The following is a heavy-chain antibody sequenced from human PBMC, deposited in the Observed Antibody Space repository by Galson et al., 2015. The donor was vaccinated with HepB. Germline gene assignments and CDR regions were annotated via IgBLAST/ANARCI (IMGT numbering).Heavy chain of an antibody. V-gene: IGHV3-48*01. D-gene: IGHD3-16*01. CDR1: GFTFNIYS. CDR3: ARDGGYKDV. CDR2: ISSSGNTI. J-gene: IGHJ6*03. Sequence: SLRLSCAASGFTFNIYSMNWIRQAPGKGPEWVSYISSSGNTIDYADSVKGRFTISRDNAKNSVYLQMNSLRAEDTAVYYCARDGGYKDVWGKGTTVTVSS.